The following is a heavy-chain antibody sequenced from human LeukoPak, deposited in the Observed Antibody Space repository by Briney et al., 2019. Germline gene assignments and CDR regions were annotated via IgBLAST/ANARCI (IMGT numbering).Heavy chain of an antibody. CDR1: GGSISSSSYY. V-gene: IGHV4-39*07. D-gene: IGHD3-10*01. CDR3: ARAPYGSATNNYYMDV. J-gene: IGHJ6*03. Sequence: SETLSLTCTVSGGSISSSSYYWGWIRQPPGKGLEWIGSIYYSGSTNYNPSLKSRVTMSVDTSKNQFSLKLSSVTAADTAVYYCARAPYGSATNNYYMDVWGKGTTVTVSS. CDR2: IYYSGST.